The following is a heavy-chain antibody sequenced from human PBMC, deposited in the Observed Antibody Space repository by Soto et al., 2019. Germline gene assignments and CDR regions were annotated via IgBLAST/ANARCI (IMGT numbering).Heavy chain of an antibody. CDR1: VGTFSSYA. J-gene: IGHJ6*02. D-gene: IGHD3-10*01. Sequence: QVQLVQSGAEVKKPGSSVKVSCKASVGTFSSYAINWVRQAPGQGLEWMGGIIPIFGTADYAQKFQGRVTITADESTSTAYMELSSLRSEDTAVYYCASNGFGETYYYGMDVWGQGTTVTVSS. V-gene: IGHV1-69*12. CDR2: IIPIFGTA. CDR3: ASNGFGETYYYGMDV.